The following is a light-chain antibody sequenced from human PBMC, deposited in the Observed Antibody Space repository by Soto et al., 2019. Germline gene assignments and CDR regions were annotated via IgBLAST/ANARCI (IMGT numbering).Light chain of an antibody. CDR2: GAS. Sequence: EIVLTQSPGTLSLSPGERATLSCRASQSVTSSYLAWYQQKPGQAPRLLIYGASSRATGIPDRFSGSGSGSYFTLTISKLHSEDFAVRHFQEYRNSPLTSGGWTNVEIQ. CDR3: QEYRNSPLT. J-gene: IGKJ4*01. V-gene: IGKV3-20*01. CDR1: QSVTSSY.